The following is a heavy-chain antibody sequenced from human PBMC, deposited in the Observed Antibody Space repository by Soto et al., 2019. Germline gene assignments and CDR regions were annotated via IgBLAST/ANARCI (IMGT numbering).Heavy chain of an antibody. J-gene: IGHJ6*03. CDR1: GGTSSSYA. V-gene: IGHV1-69*13. CDR2: IIPIFGTA. CDR3: ASNGGDRGYDEEYYYYMDV. Sequence: ASVKVSCKASGGTSSSYAISWVRQAPGQGLEWMGRIIPIFGTANYAQKFQGRVTITADESTSTAYMELSSLRSEDTAVYFCASNGGDRGYDEEYYYYMDVWGKGTTVTVS. D-gene: IGHD5-12*01.